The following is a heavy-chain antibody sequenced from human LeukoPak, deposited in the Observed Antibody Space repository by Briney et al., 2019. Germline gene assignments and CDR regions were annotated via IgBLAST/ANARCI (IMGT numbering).Heavy chain of an antibody. CDR2: ISYDGSNK. CDR3: AREVGLSGVWYYHYGMDV. CDR1: GSTFSSYA. D-gene: IGHD2-8*02. J-gene: IGHJ6*02. V-gene: IGHV3-30*04. Sequence: GGSLRLSCAASGSTFSSYAMSWVRQAPGKGLEWVAVISYDGSNKYYADSVKGRFTISRDNSKNTLYLQMNSLRAEDTAVYYCAREVGLSGVWYYHYGMDVWGQGTTVTVSS.